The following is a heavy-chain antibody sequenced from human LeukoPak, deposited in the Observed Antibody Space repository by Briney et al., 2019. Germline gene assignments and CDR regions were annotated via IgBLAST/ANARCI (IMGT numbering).Heavy chain of an antibody. D-gene: IGHD3-22*01. CDR3: ARERYYYKSSGYYNAPIDY. J-gene: IGHJ4*02. V-gene: IGHV4-59*01. CDR1: GGSISSFY. Sequence: NSSETLSLTCTVSGGSISSFYWSWIRQPPGKGLEWIRYIYYSGSTNYNPSLQSRVTISVDTSKNQFSLKLSPVTAADTAVYYCARERYYYKSSGYYNAPIDYWGQGTLVTVSS. CDR2: IYYSGST.